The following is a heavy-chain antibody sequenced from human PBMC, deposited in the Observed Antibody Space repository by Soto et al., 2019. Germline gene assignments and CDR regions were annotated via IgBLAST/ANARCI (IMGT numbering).Heavy chain of an antibody. CDR3: ARSQQYSYGYYFDY. CDR1: VGTFSSCA. V-gene: IGHV1-69*13. CDR2: IIPIFSTA. Sequence: VASVKVSCKASVGTFSSCAISWVRQAHGQGLEWMGGIIPIFSTANYAQKFQGRVTITADESTSTAYMELSSLRSEDTAVYYCARSQQYSYGYYFDYWGQGTLVTVSS. D-gene: IGHD5-18*01. J-gene: IGHJ4*02.